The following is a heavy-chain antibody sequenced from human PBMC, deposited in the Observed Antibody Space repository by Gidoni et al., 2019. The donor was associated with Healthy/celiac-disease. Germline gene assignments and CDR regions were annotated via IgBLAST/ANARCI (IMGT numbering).Heavy chain of an antibody. D-gene: IGHD2-21*02. CDR3: AKLGGIVIVVVTAIDY. CDR2: ISGSGGST. Sequence: EVQLLESGGGLVQPGGSLRLSCAASGFTFSSYAMSWVRQAPGKGLEWVSAISGSGGSTYYADSVKGRFTISRDNSKNTLYLQMNSLRAEDTAVYYCAKLGGIVIVVVTAIDYWGQGTLVTVSS. CDR1: GFTFSSYA. V-gene: IGHV3-23*01. J-gene: IGHJ4*02.